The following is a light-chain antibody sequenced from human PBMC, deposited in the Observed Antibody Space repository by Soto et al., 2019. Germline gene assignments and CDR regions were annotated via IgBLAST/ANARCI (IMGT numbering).Light chain of an antibody. Sequence: EIVMMQSPATLSVYPGGRATLSCRASQSVSSNLAWYQQKPGQAPRLLIYGASTRATGIPARFSGSRAGTEFTLTISCRQSEDFAVYNCQQYNNAPQTVGQGTRVDI. V-gene: IGKV3-15*01. CDR1: QSVSSN. J-gene: IGKJ1*01. CDR3: QQYNNAPQT. CDR2: GAS.